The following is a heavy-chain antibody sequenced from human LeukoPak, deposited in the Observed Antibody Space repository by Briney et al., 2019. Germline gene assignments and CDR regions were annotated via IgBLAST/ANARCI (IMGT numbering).Heavy chain of an antibody. D-gene: IGHD4-17*01. CDR2: ISGSGGST. CDR1: GFTLSNYA. Sequence: GALRLSCAAFGFTLSNYAMSLVRQASGEGVGWVSAISGSGGSTYYADSVKGRFTISRDNSKNTLYLQMNSLRAEDTAIYYCATKTSYGDRYFDYWGQGTLVTVSS. CDR3: ATKTSYGDRYFDY. J-gene: IGHJ4*02. V-gene: IGHV3-23*01.